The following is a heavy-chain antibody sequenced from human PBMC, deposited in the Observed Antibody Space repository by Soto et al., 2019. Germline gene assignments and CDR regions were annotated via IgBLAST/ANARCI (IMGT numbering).Heavy chain of an antibody. CDR2: FDPEDGET. CDR1: GYTLTELS. Sequence: ASVKVSCKVSGYTLTELSMHWVRQAPGKGLEWMGGFDPEDGETIYAQKFQGRVTMTEDTSTDTACMELSSLRSEDTAVYYCATLNTQFDYYYYYYMDVWGKGTTVTVSS. J-gene: IGHJ6*03. CDR3: ATLNTQFDYYYYYYMDV. V-gene: IGHV1-24*01.